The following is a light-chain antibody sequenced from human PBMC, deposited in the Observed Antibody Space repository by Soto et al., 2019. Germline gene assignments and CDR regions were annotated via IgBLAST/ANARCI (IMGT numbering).Light chain of an antibody. CDR1: QSINSL. J-gene: IGKJ4*02. V-gene: IGKV1-5*03. CDR2: KAS. Sequence: DIQMTQSPSTLSASVGDRVTITCRASQSINSLLAWYQQKPGKAPKLLIYKASSLESGVPSRFSGNGSGTEFTLTISSLQPDDFASYYGQQYNSYSPFGGGTTVEIK. CDR3: QQYNSYSP.